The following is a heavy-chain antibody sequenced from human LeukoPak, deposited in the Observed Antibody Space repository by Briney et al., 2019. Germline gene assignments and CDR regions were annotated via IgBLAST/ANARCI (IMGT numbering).Heavy chain of an antibody. CDR2: IIPIFGTA. V-gene: IGHV1-69*05. J-gene: IGHJ4*02. Sequence: SVKVSCKASGGTFSSYAISWVRQAPGQGLEWMGRIIPIFGTANYAQKFQGRVTITTDESTSTAYMELSSLRSEDTAVYYCARAYYGSGSLDYWGQRTLVTVSS. CDR1: GGTFSSYA. CDR3: ARAYYGSGSLDY. D-gene: IGHD3-10*01.